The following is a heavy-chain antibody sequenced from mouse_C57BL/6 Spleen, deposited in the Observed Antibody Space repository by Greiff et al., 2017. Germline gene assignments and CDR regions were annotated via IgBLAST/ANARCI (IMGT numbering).Heavy chain of an antibody. CDR1: GYAFSSSW. CDR2: ISPGDGDT. D-gene: IGHD4-1*01. J-gene: IGHJ1*03. V-gene: IGHV1-82*01. Sequence: VQLQESGPELVKPGASVKISCKASGYAFSSSWMNWVKQRPGKGLEWIGRISPGDGDTNYNGKFKGKATLTADKSSSTAYMQLSSLTSEDSAVYCCARHWDYWYCDVWGTGTTVTVSS. CDR3: ARHWDYWYCDV.